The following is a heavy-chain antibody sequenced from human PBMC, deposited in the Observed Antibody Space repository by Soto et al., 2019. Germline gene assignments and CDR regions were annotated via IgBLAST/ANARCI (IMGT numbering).Heavy chain of an antibody. CDR2: IWYDGSNK. Sequence: GGSLSLYCAASGFPFSSYFMHWVRQAPGKGLEWVAVIWYDGSNKYYADSVKGRFTISRDNSKNTLYLQMNSLRAEDTAVYYCARDRAARGILFDYWGQGTLVTVSS. CDR1: GFPFSSYF. D-gene: IGHD6-6*01. V-gene: IGHV3-33*01. J-gene: IGHJ4*02. CDR3: ARDRAARGILFDY.